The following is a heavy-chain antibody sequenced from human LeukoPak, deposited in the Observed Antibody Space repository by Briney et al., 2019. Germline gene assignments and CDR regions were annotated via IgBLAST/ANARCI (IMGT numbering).Heavy chain of an antibody. CDR1: GFTFSSYA. CDR3: ARGGGIYGSGDLDY. V-gene: IGHV3-23*01. Sequence: GGSLRLSCAASGFTFSSYAMSWVRQAPGKGLEWVSAISGSGGSTYYADSVKGRFTISRDNSKNTLYLQMNSLRAEDTAVYYCARGGGIYGSGDLDYWGQGTLVTVSS. J-gene: IGHJ4*02. CDR2: ISGSGGST. D-gene: IGHD3-10*01.